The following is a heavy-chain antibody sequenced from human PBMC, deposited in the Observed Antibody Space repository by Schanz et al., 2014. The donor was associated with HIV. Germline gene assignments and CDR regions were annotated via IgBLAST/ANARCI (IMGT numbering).Heavy chain of an antibody. CDR3: AKDRITGTTGVPYYYYGLDV. V-gene: IGHV3-23*04. CDR1: GFTFSSYA. CDR2: ISGSGGST. J-gene: IGHJ6*02. D-gene: IGHD1-7*01. Sequence: VQLVESGGGVVQSGRSLRLSCAASGFTFSSYAMSWVRQAPGKGLEWVSTISGSGGSTYYADSVKGRFTISRDNSKSTLFLQMNSLRAEDTAVYYCAKDRITGTTGVPYYYYGLDVWGQGTTVTVSS.